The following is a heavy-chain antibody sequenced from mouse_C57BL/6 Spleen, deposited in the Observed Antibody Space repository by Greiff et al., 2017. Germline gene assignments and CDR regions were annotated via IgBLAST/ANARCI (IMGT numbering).Heavy chain of an antibody. CDR3: ARSAYYSNHWYFDV. J-gene: IGHJ1*03. CDR1: GYTFTSYW. V-gene: IGHV1-64*01. Sequence: VQLQQPGAELVKPGASVKLSCKASGYTFTSYWMHWVKQRPGQGLEWIGMIHPNSGSTNYNEKFKSKATLTVDKSSSTAYMQLSSLTSEDSAVYYCARSAYYSNHWYFDVWGTGTTVTVSS. D-gene: IGHD2-5*01. CDR2: IHPNSGST.